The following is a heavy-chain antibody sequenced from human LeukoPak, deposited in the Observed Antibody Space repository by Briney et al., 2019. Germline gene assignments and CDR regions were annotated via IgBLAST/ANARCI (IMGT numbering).Heavy chain of an antibody. CDR3: ARGGIQLWINQNWFDP. D-gene: IGHD5-18*01. CDR1: GYTFTGYY. V-gene: IGHV1-2*02. J-gene: IGHJ5*02. CDR2: INPNSGGT. Sequence: GASVKVSCKASGYTFTGYYMHWVRQAPGQGLEWMGWINPNSGGTKYAQKFQGRVTMTRDTSISTAYMELSRLRSDDTAVYYCARGGIQLWINQNWFDPWGKGTLVTVSS.